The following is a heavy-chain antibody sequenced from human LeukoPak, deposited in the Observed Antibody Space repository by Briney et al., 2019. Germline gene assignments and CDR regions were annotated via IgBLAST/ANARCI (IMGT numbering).Heavy chain of an antibody. CDR1: GFTFSRYA. D-gene: IGHD3-9*01. V-gene: IGHV3-23*01. CDR3: AKDLRYVDCYFDY. Sequence: PGGSLRLSCAASGFTFSRYAMSWVRQAPGEGLEWVSAISGSGGSTYYADSVKGRLTISRDNSKNTLYLQMNSLRAEDTAVYYGAKDLRYVDCYFDYWGQGTLVTVSS. J-gene: IGHJ4*02. CDR2: ISGSGGST.